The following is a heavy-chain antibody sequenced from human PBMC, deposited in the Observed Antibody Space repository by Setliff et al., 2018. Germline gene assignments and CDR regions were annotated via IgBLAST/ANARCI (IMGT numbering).Heavy chain of an antibody. V-gene: IGHV1-8*01. J-gene: IGHJ4*02. CDR2: MNPNSGNT. CDR3: ARGPKDFVVVAAAHRFDN. CDR1: GYTFTSYD. D-gene: IGHD2-2*01. Sequence: ASVKVSCKASGYTFTSYDINWVRQAPGQGLEWMGWMNPNSGNTGYAQKFQGRVTMTRNTSISTAYMELSSLRSDDTAGYYCARGPKDFVVVAAAHRFDNWGQGTLVTVSS.